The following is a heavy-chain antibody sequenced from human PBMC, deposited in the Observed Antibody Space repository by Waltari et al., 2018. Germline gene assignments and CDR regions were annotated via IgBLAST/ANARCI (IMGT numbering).Heavy chain of an antibody. V-gene: IGHV3-72*01. J-gene: IGHJ4*02. CDR2: SRNEANSYTT. Sequence: EVQLAESGGGLVQPGGSLRLSFPVSGFTFSDYYMDWVRQAPGKGLEWVARSRNEANSYTTEYAASVKGRFTISRDDSKNSLNLQMNSLETDDTAVYFCARAFQYGGTSHFDDWGQGTLVTVSS. CDR3: ARAFQYGGTSHFDD. D-gene: IGHD1-26*01. CDR1: GFTFSDYY.